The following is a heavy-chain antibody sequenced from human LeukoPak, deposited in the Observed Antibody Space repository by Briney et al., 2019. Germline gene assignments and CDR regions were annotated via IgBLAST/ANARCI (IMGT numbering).Heavy chain of an antibody. CDR1: GGSFSGYY. V-gene: IGHV4-34*01. D-gene: IGHD3-9*01. CDR2: INHSGST. Sequence: SETLSLTCAVYGGSFSGYYWSWIRQPPGKGLEWIGEINHSGSTNYNPSLTSRGTISVETSKNQFSLKLTSVTAADTAVYYCARQGDYDILTGYYITYWGQGTLVTVSS. J-gene: IGHJ4*02. CDR3: ARQGDYDILTGYYITY.